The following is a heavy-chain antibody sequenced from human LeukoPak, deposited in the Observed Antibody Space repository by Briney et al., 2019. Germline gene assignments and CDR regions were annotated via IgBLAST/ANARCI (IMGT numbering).Heavy chain of an antibody. CDR2: INHSGST. Sequence: SETLSLTCAVYGGSFSGYYWSWIRQPPGKGLEWIGEINHSGSTNYNPSLKSRVTISVDTSKNQFSLKLSSVTAADTAVYYCARGATYDFWSGYYRKPGDIFDIWGQGTMVTVSS. V-gene: IGHV4-34*01. CDR3: ARGATYDFWSGYYRKPGDIFDI. J-gene: IGHJ3*02. D-gene: IGHD3-3*01. CDR1: GGSFSGYY.